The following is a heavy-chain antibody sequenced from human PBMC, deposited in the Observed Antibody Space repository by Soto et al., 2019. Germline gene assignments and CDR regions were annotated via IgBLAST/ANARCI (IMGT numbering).Heavy chain of an antibody. D-gene: IGHD3-3*01. J-gene: IGHJ4*02. CDR2: FDPEDGET. CDR3: ATHRSGRFLEWLPEGSLGY. V-gene: IGHV1-24*01. CDR1: GYTLTDLS. Sequence: QVQLVQSGAEVKKPGASVKVSCKVSGYTLTDLSMQWVRQAPGKGLEWMGGFDPEDGETIYAQKFQGRVTMTDDTATDTANMGLSSLGSEDTAVYYWATHRSGRFLEWLPEGSLGYWGQGTLVTVAS.